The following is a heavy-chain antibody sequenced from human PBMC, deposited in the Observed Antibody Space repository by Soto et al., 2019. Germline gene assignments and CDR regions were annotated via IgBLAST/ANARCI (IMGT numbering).Heavy chain of an antibody. CDR3: ARDLNAGGTFCGGDCPPGYYYYYYGMDV. CDR2: IWYDGSNK. V-gene: IGHV3-33*01. Sequence: GGSLRLSCAASGFTFSSYGMHWVRQAPGKGLEWVAVIWYDGSNKYYADSVKGRFTISRDNSKNTLYLQMNSLRAEDTAVYYCARDLNAGGTFCGGDCPPGYYYYYYGMDVWGQGTTVTVSS. D-gene: IGHD2-21*02. CDR1: GFTFSSYG. J-gene: IGHJ6*02.